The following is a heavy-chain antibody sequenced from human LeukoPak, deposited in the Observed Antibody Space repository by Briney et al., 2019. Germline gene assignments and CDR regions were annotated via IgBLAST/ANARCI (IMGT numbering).Heavy chain of an antibody. CDR3: ARDGSGSGSYYYYMDV. Sequence: ASVKVSCKASGYTFTSYYMHWVRQAPGQGLEWMGIINPSGGRTSYAQKFQGRVTMTRDTSTNTVYMEVSSLRSEDTAVYYCARDGSGSGSYYYYMDVWGKGTTVTVSS. D-gene: IGHD3-10*01. V-gene: IGHV1-46*01. CDR1: GYTFTSYY. J-gene: IGHJ6*03. CDR2: INPSGGRT.